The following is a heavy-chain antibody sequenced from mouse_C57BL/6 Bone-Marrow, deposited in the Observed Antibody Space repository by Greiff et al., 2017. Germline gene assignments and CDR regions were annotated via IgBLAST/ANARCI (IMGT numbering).Heavy chain of an antibody. Sequence: VQLQQSGAELARPGASVKLSCKASGYTFTSYGISWVKQRTGQGLEWIGEIYPRSGNTYYNEKFKGKATLTADKSSSTAYMELRSLTSDDSAVYFCARRYYGLFAYWGQGTLVTVSA. J-gene: IGHJ3*01. V-gene: IGHV1-81*01. CDR1: GYTFTSYG. D-gene: IGHD1-1*01. CDR3: ARRYYGLFAY. CDR2: IYPRSGNT.